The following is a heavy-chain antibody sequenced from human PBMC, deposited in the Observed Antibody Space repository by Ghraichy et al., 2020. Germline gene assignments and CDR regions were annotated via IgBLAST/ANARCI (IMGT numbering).Heavy chain of an antibody. CDR3: TRGGGGYLDY. CDR2: IWSDESNT. D-gene: IGHD3-10*01. CDR1: GFTFSGYG. J-gene: IGHJ4*02. Sequence: GGSLRLSCAASGFTFSGYGMHWVRQAPGKGLEWVASIWSDESNTNYADSVKGRFTISRDNSKNTLYLQMNSLRAEETAEYYCTRGGGGYLDYWGQGTLVTVSS. V-gene: IGHV3-33*01.